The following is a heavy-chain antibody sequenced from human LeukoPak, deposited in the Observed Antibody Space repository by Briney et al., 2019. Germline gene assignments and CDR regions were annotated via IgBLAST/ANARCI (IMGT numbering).Heavy chain of an antibody. V-gene: IGHV3-7*01. J-gene: IGHJ4*02. CDR2: IKQDGSEK. Sequence: PRGSLRLSCAASGFTFSNYWLTWVRQAPGQGLEWVANIKQDGSEKHYVDSVKGRFTISRDNAKNSLYLHRKRLRAEDTDVYYCARDRHIAYWGQGTLVTVSS. CDR3: ARDRHIAY. CDR1: GFTFSNYW.